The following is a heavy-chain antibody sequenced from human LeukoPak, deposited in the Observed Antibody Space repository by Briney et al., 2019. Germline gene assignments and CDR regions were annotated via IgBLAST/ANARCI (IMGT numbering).Heavy chain of an antibody. D-gene: IGHD2-2*01. CDR3: AKTGDVIVPAATDV. V-gene: IGHV3-23*01. CDR1: GFTFSSYT. Sequence: PGGSLRLSCAASGFTFSSYTMHWVRQIPGERPEWVSVIIGTGAKTHYADSVKGRFTISRDNSMDTLYLQMNSLRAEDTAVYYCAKTGDVIVPAATDVWGKGTTVTVSS. J-gene: IGHJ6*04. CDR2: IIGTGAKT.